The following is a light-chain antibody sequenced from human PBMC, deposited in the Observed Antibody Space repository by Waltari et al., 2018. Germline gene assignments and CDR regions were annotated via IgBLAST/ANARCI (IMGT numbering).Light chain of an antibody. Sequence: QPVLTQSPSASASLGSSVKLTCTLRRGHSSYTIPWHQQRPGKAPRYLMKLEGDGSYNKGKGVPDRFSGASSGADRYLIISNVQSEDEADYYCATWDDNIVLFGGGTKVTVL. V-gene: IGLV4-60*03. J-gene: IGLJ2*01. CDR3: ATWDDNIVL. CDR1: RGHSSYT. CDR2: LEGDGSY.